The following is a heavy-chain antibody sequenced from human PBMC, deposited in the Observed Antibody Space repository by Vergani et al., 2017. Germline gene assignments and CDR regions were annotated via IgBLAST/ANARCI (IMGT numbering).Heavy chain of an antibody. V-gene: IGHV3-23*01. Sequence: EVQLLESGGCLVQPGGSRRLSCAGAGFTFDTYTMAYVRQAPGKGLEWVATISSGGGDIFYADSVKGRFTISRDNSKNTLFLQMNSLKDEDTAVYYCTTALGLYYLHGEYFQYWGRGTLVSVSS. D-gene: IGHD3-10*01. CDR3: TTALGLYYLHGEYFQY. CDR1: GFTFDTYT. CDR2: ISSGGGDI. J-gene: IGHJ1*01.